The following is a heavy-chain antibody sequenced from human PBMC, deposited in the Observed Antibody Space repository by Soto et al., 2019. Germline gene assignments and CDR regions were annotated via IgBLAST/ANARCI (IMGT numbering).Heavy chain of an antibody. V-gene: IGHV4-30-2*01. CDR2: IYHSGST. CDR1: GGSVSSGGYS. D-gene: IGHD6-13*01. J-gene: IGHJ5*02. Sequence: PSETLSLTCTVSGGSVSSGGYSWSWIRQPPGKGLEWIGYIYHSGSTYYNPSLKSRVTISVDRSKNQFSLKLSSVTAADTAVYYCASEAAAAGWLDPWGQGTLVTVSS. CDR3: ASEAAAAGWLDP.